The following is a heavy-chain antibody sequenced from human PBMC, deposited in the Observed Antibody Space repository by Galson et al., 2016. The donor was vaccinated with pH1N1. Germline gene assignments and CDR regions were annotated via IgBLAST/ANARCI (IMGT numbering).Heavy chain of an antibody. D-gene: IGHD1-26*01. V-gene: IGHV1-46*01. CDR1: GYTFTREY. CDR3: TRDLGRRREF. J-gene: IGHJ4*02. CDR2: IDPSNGGT. Sequence: SVKVSCKASGYTFTREYIHWVRQAPGQGLEWMGVIDPSNGGTTYSQNFQGLVTMTRDTSTNTVYMELSGLKSEDTAVYFCTRDLGRRREFWGQGTLVTVSS.